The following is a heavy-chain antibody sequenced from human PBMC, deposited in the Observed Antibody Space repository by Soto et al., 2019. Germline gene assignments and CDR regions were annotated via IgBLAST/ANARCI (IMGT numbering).Heavy chain of an antibody. D-gene: IGHD3-10*01. CDR1: GGSISSSTYY. V-gene: IGHV4-39*01. CDR3: ARPLYYYGSGSYPWFAP. Sequence: QLQLQESGPGLVKPSETLSLTCTVSGGSISSSTYYWGWIRQPPGKGLEWIGTIYYSGSTYYNPSLKSRVPIPVDTSKNTVSLKLSSVTAEDTAVYYCARPLYYYGSGSYPWFAPWGQGTLVTVSS. J-gene: IGHJ5*02. CDR2: IYYSGST.